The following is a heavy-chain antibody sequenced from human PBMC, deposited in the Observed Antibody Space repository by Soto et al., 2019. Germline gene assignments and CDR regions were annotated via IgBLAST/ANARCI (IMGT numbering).Heavy chain of an antibody. CDR3: ARDRRLITMFRGVSLWFDP. J-gene: IGHJ5*02. D-gene: IGHD3-10*01. V-gene: IGHV4-34*01. CDR1: GGSFSGYY. Sequence: SETLSLTCAFYGGSFSGYYWSLIRQPPGRGLEWIGEINHSGSTNYNPSLKSRVTISVDTSKNQFSLKLSSVTAADTAVYYCARDRRLITMFRGVSLWFDPWGQGTLVTVS. CDR2: INHSGST.